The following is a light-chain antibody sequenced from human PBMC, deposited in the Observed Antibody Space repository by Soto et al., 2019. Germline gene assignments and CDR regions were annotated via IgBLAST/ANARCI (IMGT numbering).Light chain of an antibody. J-gene: IGLJ1*01. Sequence: QSALTQPRSVSGSPGQSVTISSTGTSSDVGGYNYVSWYQQHPGKAPKLMIYDVSKRPSGVPDRFSGSKSGNTASLTISGLQAEDEADYYCCSYAGSYTFFGTGTKVTVL. CDR1: SSDVGGYNY. V-gene: IGLV2-11*01. CDR3: CSYAGSYTF. CDR2: DVS.